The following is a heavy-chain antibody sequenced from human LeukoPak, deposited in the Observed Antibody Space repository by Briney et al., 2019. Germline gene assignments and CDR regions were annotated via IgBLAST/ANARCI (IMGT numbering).Heavy chain of an antibody. Sequence: ASVKVSCKASGYTFTSYGISWVRQAPGQRLEWMGWINAGNGDTKYSQKFQGRITITWDTSATTVHMELSSLRSEDTAVYYCARNLVGKTDFDYWGQGTLVTVSS. CDR2: INAGNGDT. J-gene: IGHJ4*02. CDR3: ARNLVGKTDFDY. D-gene: IGHD6-19*01. CDR1: GYTFTSYG. V-gene: IGHV1-3*01.